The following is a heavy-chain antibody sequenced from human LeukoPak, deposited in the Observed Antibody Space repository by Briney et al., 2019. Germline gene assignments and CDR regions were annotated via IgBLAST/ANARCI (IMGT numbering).Heavy chain of an antibody. CDR2: IIPILGIA. V-gene: IGHV1-69*04. CDR1: GYTFTSYG. J-gene: IGHJ1*01. D-gene: IGHD3-16*02. Sequence: ASVKVSCKASGYTFTSYGVSWVRQAPGQGLEWMGRIIPILGIANYAQKFQGRVTITADKSTSTAYMELSSLRSEDTAVYYCARFEGTYYVWGSYRPMNTPEYFQHWGQGTLVTVSS. CDR3: ARFEGTYYVWGSYRPMNTPEYFQH.